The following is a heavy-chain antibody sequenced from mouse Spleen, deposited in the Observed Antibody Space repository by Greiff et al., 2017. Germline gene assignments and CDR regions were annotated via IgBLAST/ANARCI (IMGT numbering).Heavy chain of an antibody. CDR2: ISSGGRYT. D-gene: IGHD2-4*01. CDR1: GFTFSSYA. V-gene: IGHV5-9-4*01. J-gene: IGHJ3*01. CDR3: ARQASYDYDGAWFAY. Sequence: EVMLVESGGGLVKPGGSLKLSCEASGFTFSSYAMSWVRQSPEKRLEWVGEISSGGRYTYYPDTVTGSFTISRDNAKNTLYLQMSSLRSEDTALYYCARQASYDYDGAWFAYWGQGTLVTVSA.